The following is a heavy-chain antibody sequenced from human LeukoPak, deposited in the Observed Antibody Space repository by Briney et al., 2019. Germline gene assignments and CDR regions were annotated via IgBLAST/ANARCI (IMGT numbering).Heavy chain of an antibody. CDR1: GFTFSNYA. D-gene: IGHD2-21*01. J-gene: IGHJ4*02. CDR2: ISTGGTT. Sequence: PGGSLRLSCAASGFTFSNYAMNWVRQAPGKGLEWVSSISTGGTTEYADSVKGRFTISRDNSKNTLFLQMNSLRAEDTAVYYCAKGSDCSADFRGPDYWGQGTLVTVSS. CDR3: AKGSDCSADFRGPDY. V-gene: IGHV3-23*01.